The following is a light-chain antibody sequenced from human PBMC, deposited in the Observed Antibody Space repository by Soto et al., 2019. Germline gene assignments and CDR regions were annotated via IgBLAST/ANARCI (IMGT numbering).Light chain of an antibody. V-gene: IGKV4-1*01. CDR1: QSVLYSSNNKNY. J-gene: IGKJ5*01. CDR3: QQHYGAPAT. CDR2: WAS. Sequence: DIVMTQSPDSLAVSLGERATINCKSSQSVLYSSNNKNYLAWYQQKPGQPPKLLIYWASTRESGVPDRFRGSGAGTDFSLTISSLQAADVAVYYCQQHYGAPATFGQGTRLEIK.